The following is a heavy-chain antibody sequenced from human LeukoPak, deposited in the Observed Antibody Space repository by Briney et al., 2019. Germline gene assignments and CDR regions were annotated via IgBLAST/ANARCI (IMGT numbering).Heavy chain of an antibody. D-gene: IGHD2/OR15-2a*01. Sequence: GGSLRLSCAASGFTVSSNYMSWVRQAPGKGLERVSVIYSGGSTYYADSVKGRFTISRDNSKNTLYLQMNSLRAEDTAVYYCARAFHTRGVDYWGQGTLVTVSS. CDR3: ARAFHTRGVDY. J-gene: IGHJ4*02. V-gene: IGHV3-53*01. CDR2: IYSGGST. CDR1: GFTVSSNY.